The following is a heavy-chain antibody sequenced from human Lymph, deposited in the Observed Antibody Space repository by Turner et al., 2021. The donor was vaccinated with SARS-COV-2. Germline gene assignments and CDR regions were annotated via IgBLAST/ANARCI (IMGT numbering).Heavy chain of an antibody. V-gene: IGHV3-43*02. CDR2: ISGDGGGA. CDR1: GFTFVDYA. CDR3: AKDPGYCSGGSCYSRTYFDF. D-gene: IGHD2-15*01. J-gene: IGHJ4*02. Sequence: EVQLVESGGGVVQPGGSLRLSCAASGFTFVDYAMHWVRQAPGKGLEWVSLISGDGGGAYYADSGKGRFTISRDNSKNSLSLQMNSLRAEDTALYYCAKDPGYCSGGSCYSRTYFDFWGQGTLVTVSA.